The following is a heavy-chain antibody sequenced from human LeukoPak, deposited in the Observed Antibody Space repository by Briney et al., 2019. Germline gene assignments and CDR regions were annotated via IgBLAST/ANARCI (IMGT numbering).Heavy chain of an antibody. V-gene: IGHV3-43D*03. CDR2: MSWAVGGT. D-gene: IGHD3-10*01. CDR3: AISGGSGSLNPFDY. J-gene: IGHJ4*02. CDR1: RFTLDEVA. Sequence: PLRCLSLSCAVSRFTLDEVAIHSGRESPGKGLECVSVMSWAVGGTSSTASVKGRFTISRHNSKNSLYLQMNSLRAEDTALYYCAISGGSGSLNPFDYWGQGTLVTVSS.